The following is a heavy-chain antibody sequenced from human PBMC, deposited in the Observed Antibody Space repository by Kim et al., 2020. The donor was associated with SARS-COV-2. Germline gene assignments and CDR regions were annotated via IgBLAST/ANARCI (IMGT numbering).Heavy chain of an antibody. J-gene: IGHJ4*02. CDR1: GFTFSDYY. CDR3: ARGANWYRTHYFDY. Sequence: GGSLRLXCAASGFTFSDYYMSWIREAPGKGLEWVSYISSSGSTIYYADSVKGRFTISRDNAKNSLYLQMNSLRAEDTAVYYCARGANWYRTHYFDYWGQGPLVTVSS. CDR2: ISSSGSTI. V-gene: IGHV3-11*04. D-gene: IGHD1-1*01.